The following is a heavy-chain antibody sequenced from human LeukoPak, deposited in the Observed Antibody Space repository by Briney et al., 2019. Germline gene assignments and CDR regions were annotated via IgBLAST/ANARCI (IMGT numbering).Heavy chain of an antibody. D-gene: IGHD4-11*01. CDR1: GFTFSDYY. J-gene: IGHJ4*02. Sequence: GGSLRPSCAASGFTFSDYYMSWIRQAPGKGLEWVAFIRYDELQDYYADSVRGRFTISRDNSKSALYLQMGSLRPEDTAMYYCVRDFSNYVAFFDSWGQGVLITVSS. CDR3: VRDFSNYVAFFDS. V-gene: IGHV3-30*02. CDR2: IRYDELQD.